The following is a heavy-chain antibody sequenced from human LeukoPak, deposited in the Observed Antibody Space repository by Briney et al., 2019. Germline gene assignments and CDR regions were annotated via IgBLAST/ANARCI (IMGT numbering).Heavy chain of an antibody. CDR2: IRYDGSNK. J-gene: IGHJ5*02. D-gene: IGHD3-3*01. CDR3: AKDNLHYDFWSGYYEGGNWFDP. V-gene: IGHV3-30*02. CDR1: GFTFSSYG. Sequence: GGSPRLSCAASGFTFSSYGMHWVRQAPGKGLEWVAFIRYDGSNKYYADSVKGRFTISRDNSKNTLYLQMNSLGAEDTAVYYCAKDNLHYDFWSGYYEGGNWFDPWGQGTLVTVSS.